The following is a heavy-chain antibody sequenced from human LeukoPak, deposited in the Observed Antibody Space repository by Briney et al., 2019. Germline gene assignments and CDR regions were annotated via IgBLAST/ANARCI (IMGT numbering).Heavy chain of an antibody. CDR1: GGSISSYY. D-gene: IGHD3-10*01. CDR2: IYYSGST. V-gene: IGHV4-59*01. J-gene: IGHJ3*02. Sequence: LETLSLTCTVSGGSISSYYWSWIRQPPGKGLEWIGYIYYSGSTNYNPSLKSRVTISVDTSKNQFSLKLSSVTAADTAVYYCARTLPSSALWFGVPFAAFDIWGQGTMVTVSS. CDR3: ARTLPSSALWFGVPFAAFDI.